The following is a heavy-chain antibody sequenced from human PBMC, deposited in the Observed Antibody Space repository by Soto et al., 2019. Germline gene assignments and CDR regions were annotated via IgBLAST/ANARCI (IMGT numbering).Heavy chain of an antibody. V-gene: IGHV4-59*08. CDR3: ARRYGCAFDI. CDR1: GGSISSYY. Sequence: QVQLQESGPGLVKPSETLSLTGTVSGGSISSYYWSWIRQPPGKGLEWIGYIYYSGSTNYNPSLKSRVTISVDTSKNQFSLKLSSVTAADTAVYYCARRYGCAFDIWGQGTMVTVSS. CDR2: IYYSGST. D-gene: IGHD3-16*01. J-gene: IGHJ3*02.